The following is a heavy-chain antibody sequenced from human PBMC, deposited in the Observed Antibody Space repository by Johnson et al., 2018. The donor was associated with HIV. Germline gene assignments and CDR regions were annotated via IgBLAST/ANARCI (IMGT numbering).Heavy chain of an antibody. J-gene: IGHJ3*02. V-gene: IGHV3-30*02. Sequence: QVQLVESGGGVVQPGGSLRLSCAASGFTFSSYGMHWVRQAPGKGLEWVAFIRYDGSNKYYADSVKGRFTISRDNSKNTLYLQKNSLRAEDTAVNYCAKSLFSISWPYDAFDMWGQGTMVTVS. CDR1: GFTFSSYG. D-gene: IGHD6-13*01. CDR3: AKSLFSISWPYDAFDM. CDR2: IRYDGSNK.